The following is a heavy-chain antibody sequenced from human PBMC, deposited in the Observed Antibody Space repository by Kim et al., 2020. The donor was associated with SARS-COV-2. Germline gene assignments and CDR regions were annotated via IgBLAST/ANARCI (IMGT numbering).Heavy chain of an antibody. J-gene: IGHJ4*02. V-gene: IGHV3-33*01. D-gene: IGHD6-19*01. CDR2: MSSDGSHE. CDR1: GFTFRTHV. Sequence: GGSLRLSCAASGFTFRTHVMHWVRQAPGKGLEWVAVMSSDGSHEKYVDSVKGRFAISRDTSKNALYLQMNSLRVEDTAVYYCARDGGSGWAPSYFFDNWGQGTLVTVSS. CDR3: ARDGGSGWAPSYFFDN.